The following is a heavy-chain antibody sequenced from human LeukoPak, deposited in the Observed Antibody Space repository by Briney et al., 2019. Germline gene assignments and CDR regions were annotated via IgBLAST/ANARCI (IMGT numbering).Heavy chain of an antibody. CDR3: ARDPYHRLGPPLDL. CDR1: GYTFTNSD. CDR2: ISTSNGDT. J-gene: IGHJ5*02. Sequence: ASVKVSCKASGYTFTNSDITWMQQAPGQGLEWMGRISTSNGDTNYAAKLQGRVTMTTDTSTSTVYMELGSLTFDDTAVYFCARDPYHRLGPPLDLWGQGTLVTVSS. V-gene: IGHV1-18*01. D-gene: IGHD1-14*01.